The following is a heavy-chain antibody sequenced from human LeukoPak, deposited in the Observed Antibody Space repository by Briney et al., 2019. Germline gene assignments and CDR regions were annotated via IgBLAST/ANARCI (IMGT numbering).Heavy chain of an antibody. V-gene: IGHV4-59*01. D-gene: IGHD4-23*01. Sequence: SETLSLTCTVSGGSINSYYWSWIRQPRGKGLEWIGYIYSSGSTNYNPSLKSRVTISVDTSKNQFSLKLSSVTAADTAVYYCARAGGYGGALGYWGQGTLVTVSP. CDR2: IYSSGST. CDR1: GGSINSYY. CDR3: ARAGGYGGALGY. J-gene: IGHJ4*02.